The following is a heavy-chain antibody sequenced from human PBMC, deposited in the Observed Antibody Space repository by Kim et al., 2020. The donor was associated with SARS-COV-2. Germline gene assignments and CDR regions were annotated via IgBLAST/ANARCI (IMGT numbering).Heavy chain of an antibody. CDR1: GYTFTSYY. J-gene: IGHJ4*02. Sequence: ASVKVSCKASGYTFTSYYMHWVRQAPGQGLEWMGIINPSGGSTSYAQKFQGRVTMTRDTSTSTVYMELSSLRSEDTAVYYCARGPGITMIVVVIDYWGQGTLVTVSS. D-gene: IGHD3-22*01. CDR3: ARGPGITMIVVVIDY. CDR2: INPSGGST. V-gene: IGHV1-46*01.